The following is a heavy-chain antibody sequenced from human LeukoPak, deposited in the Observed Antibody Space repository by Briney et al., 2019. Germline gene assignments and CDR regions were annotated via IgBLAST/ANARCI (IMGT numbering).Heavy chain of an antibody. J-gene: IGHJ4*02. V-gene: IGHV3-74*01. CDR3: ARDPLGYSYGIGDY. CDR2: INSDGSST. Sequence: PGGSLRLSCAASGFTFSSYGMHWVRQAPGKGLVWVTRINSDGSSTSYADSVKGRFTISRDNAKNTLYLQMNSLRAEDTAVYYCARDPLGYSYGIGDYWGQGTLVTVSS. CDR1: GFTFSSYG. D-gene: IGHD5-18*01.